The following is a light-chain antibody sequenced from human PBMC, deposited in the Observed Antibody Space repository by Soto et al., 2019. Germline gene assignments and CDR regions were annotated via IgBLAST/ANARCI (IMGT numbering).Light chain of an antibody. CDR3: VLYMGTGISV. Sequence: QTVVTQEPSFSVSPGRTVTRTCGWSSGSVSTSYYPSWYQLTPGQAPRTLIYSTNTRSSGVPNRFSGSILENKAALTITGAQADDESDYYCVLYMGTGISVFGGGTKLTVL. CDR1: SGSVSTSYY. J-gene: IGLJ3*02. V-gene: IGLV8-61*01. CDR2: STN.